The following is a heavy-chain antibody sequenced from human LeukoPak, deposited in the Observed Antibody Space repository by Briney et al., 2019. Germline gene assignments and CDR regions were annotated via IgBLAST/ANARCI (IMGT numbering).Heavy chain of an antibody. CDR2: IYYSGST. CDR3: ARDQGGYSSRSGAFDI. Sequence: PSETLSLTCTVSGGSISSYYWSWIRQPPGKGLEWIGYIYYSGSTNYNPSLKSRVTISVDTSKNQFSLKLSSVTAADTAVYYCARDQGGYSSRSGAFDIWGQGTMVTVSS. CDR1: GGSISSYY. D-gene: IGHD5-18*01. J-gene: IGHJ3*02. V-gene: IGHV4-59*12.